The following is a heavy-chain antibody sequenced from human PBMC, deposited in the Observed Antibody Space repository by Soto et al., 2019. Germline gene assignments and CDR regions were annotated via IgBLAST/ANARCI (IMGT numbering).Heavy chain of an antibody. CDR1: GYTFNKYP. J-gene: IGHJ6*02. CDR3: ARRANPHYYYGMDV. Sequence: ASVKVSCKASGYTFNKYPMHWVRQAPGQGLEWMGWINAANGDTGYSQKFQGRVTLTRDTSASTAYMELSSLRSEDTAVYYCARRANPHYYYGMDVWGQGTTVTVS. CDR2: INAANGDT. V-gene: IGHV1-3*01.